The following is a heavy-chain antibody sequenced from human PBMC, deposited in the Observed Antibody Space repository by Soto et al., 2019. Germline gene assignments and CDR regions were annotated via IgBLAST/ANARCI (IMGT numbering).Heavy chain of an antibody. CDR2: IYYRGRT. J-gene: IGHJ3*02. Sequence: QVQLQEAGPGLVKPSETLSLTCTVSGGSISSYYWSWIRQPPGKGLEWIGYIYYRGRTNYNPSLSSRVTIPVDTSHTQSSLKLSSVTPPDTAVYDSARRSGSAFEIWCQATMVTLSS. CDR1: GGSISSYY. CDR3: ARRSGSAFEI. D-gene: IGHD3-10*01. V-gene: IGHV4-59*01.